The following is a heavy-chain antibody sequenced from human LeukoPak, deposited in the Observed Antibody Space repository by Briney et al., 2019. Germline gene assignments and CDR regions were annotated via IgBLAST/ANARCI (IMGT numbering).Heavy chain of an antibody. CDR2: IYHSGST. D-gene: IGHD2-8*01. CDR1: GYSISSGYY. CDR3: ARQDIVLMVYAPGGFDP. Sequence: PSETLSLTCAVSGYSISSGYYWGWIRQPPGKGLEWIGSIYHSGSTFYNPSLKSRVAIPVDTSKNQFSLKPNSVTAADTAMYYCARQDIVLMVYAPGGFDPWGQGALVTVSS. V-gene: IGHV4-38-2*01. J-gene: IGHJ5*02.